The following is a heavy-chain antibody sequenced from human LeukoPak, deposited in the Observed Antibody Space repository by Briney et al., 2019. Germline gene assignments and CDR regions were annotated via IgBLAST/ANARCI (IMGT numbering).Heavy chain of an antibody. Sequence: ASVKVSCKASGYTFTSYDINWVRQATGQGLEWMRWMNPNSGNTGYAQKFQGRVTMTRNTSISTAYMELSSLRSEDTAVYYCARGLRIRFLEWLLHHWGQGTLVTVSS. D-gene: IGHD3-3*01. J-gene: IGHJ5*02. CDR3: ARGLRIRFLEWLLHH. CDR1: GYTFTSYD. CDR2: MNPNSGNT. V-gene: IGHV1-8*01.